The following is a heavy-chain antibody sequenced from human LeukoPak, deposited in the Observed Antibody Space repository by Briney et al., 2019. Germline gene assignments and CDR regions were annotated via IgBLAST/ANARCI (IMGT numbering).Heavy chain of an antibody. V-gene: IGHV4-39*01. Sequence: SETLSLTCTVSGGSISSYYWGWIRQPPGKGLEWIGSIYYSGSTYYNPSLKSRVTISVDTSKNQFSLKLSSVTAADTAVYYCARAVDIVATADDAFDIWGQGTMVTVSS. J-gene: IGHJ3*02. CDR2: IYYSGST. CDR1: GGSISSYY. D-gene: IGHD5-12*01. CDR3: ARAVDIVATADDAFDI.